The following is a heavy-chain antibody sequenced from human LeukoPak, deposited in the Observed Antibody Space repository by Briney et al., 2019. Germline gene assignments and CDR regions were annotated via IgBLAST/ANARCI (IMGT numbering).Heavy chain of an antibody. D-gene: IGHD1-26*01. CDR3: ARQVGVDDAFDI. Sequence: PGGSLRLSCEVSGFTFSSYSMNWVRQAPGKGLEWVSSISSGSSYIFYAESVKGRFTISRDNAKNSLYLQMNSLRAEDTAVYYCARQVGVDDAFDIWGQGTMVTISS. CDR1: GFTFSSYS. V-gene: IGHV3-21*01. CDR2: ISSGSSYI. J-gene: IGHJ3*02.